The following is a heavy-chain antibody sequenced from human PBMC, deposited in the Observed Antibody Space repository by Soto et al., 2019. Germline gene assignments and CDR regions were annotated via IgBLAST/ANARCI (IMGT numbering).Heavy chain of an antibody. V-gene: IGHV1-18*01. D-gene: IGHD3-22*01. CDR3: ARSRVYYYDSSGYAFDI. CDR1: GYTFTSYG. J-gene: IGHJ3*02. CDR2: ISAYNGNT. Sequence: GASVKVSCKASGYTFTSYGISWVRQAPGQGLEWMGWISAYNGNTNYAQKLQGRVTMTTDTSTSTAYVELRSLRSDDTAVYYCARSRVYYYDSSGYAFDIWGQGTMVTVSS.